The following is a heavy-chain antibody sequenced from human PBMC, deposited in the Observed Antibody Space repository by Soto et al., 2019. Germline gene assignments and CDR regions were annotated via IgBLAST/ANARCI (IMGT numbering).Heavy chain of an antibody. CDR3: ARGRPPSSSIAARRSTRFDY. D-gene: IGHD6-6*01. J-gene: IGHJ4*02. V-gene: IGHV4-34*01. CDR1: GGSFSGYY. CDR2: INHSGST. Sequence: SETLSLTCAVYGGSFSGYYWSWIRQPPGKGLEWIGEINHSGSTNYNPSLKSRVTISVDTSKNQFSLKLSSVTAADTAVYYCARGRPPSSSIAARRSTRFDYWGQGPLVTVSS.